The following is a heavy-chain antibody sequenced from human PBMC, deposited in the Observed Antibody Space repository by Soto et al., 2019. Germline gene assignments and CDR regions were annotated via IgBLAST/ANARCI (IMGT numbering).Heavy chain of an antibody. CDR3: AKAGSSSRVYYYGMDV. CDR1: GFTFSSYG. D-gene: IGHD6-6*01. J-gene: IGHJ6*02. CDR2: ISYDGSNK. Sequence: QVQLVESGGGVVQPGRSLRLSCAASGFTFSSYGMHWVRQAPGKGLEWVAVISYDGSNKYYADSVKGRFTISRDNSKNTLYLQMNSLRAEDTAVYYCAKAGSSSRVYYYGMDVWGQGTTVTVSS. V-gene: IGHV3-30*18.